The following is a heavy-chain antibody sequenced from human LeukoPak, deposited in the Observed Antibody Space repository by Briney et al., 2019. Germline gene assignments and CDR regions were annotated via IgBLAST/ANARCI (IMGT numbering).Heavy chain of an antibody. V-gene: IGHV1-18*01. Sequence: ASAKVSCKASGYTFTSYGISWVRQAPGQGLEWMGWISTYNGNTNFAQKLQGRVTMTTDTSTNTAYMELRSLRSDDTAAYYCARDQSRDLLVYHYHMDVWGQGTTVTVSS. CDR3: ARDQSRDLLVYHYHMDV. CDR2: ISTYNGNT. J-gene: IGHJ6*02. CDR1: GYTFTSYG. D-gene: IGHD1-26*01.